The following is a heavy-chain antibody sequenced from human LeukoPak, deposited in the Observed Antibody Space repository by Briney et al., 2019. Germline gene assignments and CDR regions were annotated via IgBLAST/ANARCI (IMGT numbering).Heavy chain of an antibody. Sequence: PGGSLRLSCVASGFTFSSFRMHWVRQVPGKGLEYVSAISSTGETSYYANSVKDRFTISRDNSKNTLCLQMGSLRAEDMAVYYWARVMSGSGSKYFDYWGQGTLVTVSS. CDR2: ISSTGETS. CDR3: ARVMSGSGSKYFDY. V-gene: IGHV3-64*01. J-gene: IGHJ4*02. CDR1: GFTFSSFR. D-gene: IGHD3-10*01.